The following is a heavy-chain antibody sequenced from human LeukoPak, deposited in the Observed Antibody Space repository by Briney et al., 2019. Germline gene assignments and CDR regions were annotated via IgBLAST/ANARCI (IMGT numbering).Heavy chain of an antibody. CDR1: GFTFSSYA. D-gene: IGHD2-2*01. V-gene: IGHV3-23*01. Sequence: GGSLRLSCAASGFTFSSYAMSWVRQAPGKGLEWVSAISGSGGSTYYADSVKGRITISRDNSKNTLYLQMNSLRAEDTAVYYCAKDSSKVVPAAHLDYWGQGTLVTASS. J-gene: IGHJ4*02. CDR3: AKDSSKVVPAAHLDY. CDR2: ISGSGGST.